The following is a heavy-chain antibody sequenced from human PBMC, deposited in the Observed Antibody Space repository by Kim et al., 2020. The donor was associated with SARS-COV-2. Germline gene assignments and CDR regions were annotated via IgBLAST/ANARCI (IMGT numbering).Heavy chain of an antibody. J-gene: IGHJ3*02. Sequence: GGSLRLSCAASGFTFSSYAMSWVRQAPGKGLEWVSAISGSGGSTYYADSVKGRFTISRDNSKNTLYLQMNSLRAEDTAVYYCAKDDHIVVVTALAFDIWGQGTMVTVSS. V-gene: IGHV3-23*01. CDR3: AKDDHIVVVTALAFDI. CDR2: ISGSGGST. CDR1: GFTFSSYA. D-gene: IGHD2-21*02.